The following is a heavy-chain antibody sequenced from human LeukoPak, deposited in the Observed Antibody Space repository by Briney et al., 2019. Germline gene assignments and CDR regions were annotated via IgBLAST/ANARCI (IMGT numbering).Heavy chain of an antibody. CDR1: GGSFSGYY. V-gene: IGHV4-34*01. J-gene: IGHJ4*02. D-gene: IGHD5-18*01. CDR3: ARRRGYSYGYLFDY. Sequence: SETLSLTCAVYGGSFSGYYWSWIRQPPGKGLEWIGEINHSGSTNCNPSLKSRVTISVDTSKNQFSLKLSSVTAADTAVYYCARRRGYSYGYLFDYWGQGTLVTVSS. CDR2: INHSGST.